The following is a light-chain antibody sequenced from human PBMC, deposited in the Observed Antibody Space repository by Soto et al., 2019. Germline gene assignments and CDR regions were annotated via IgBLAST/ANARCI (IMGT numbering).Light chain of an antibody. CDR2: GST. V-gene: IGKV1-39*01. J-gene: IGKJ4*01. CDR1: ERMSVY. Sequence: DVPLTQSPASLSASVGDTINITCRASERMSVYLNWYQQKSGKAPKLLIYGSTTLQSAVPSRFSGSGSGSLFTLTITSLQPEDYATYYCQQTYDMVTFGGGTKVEIK. CDR3: QQTYDMVT.